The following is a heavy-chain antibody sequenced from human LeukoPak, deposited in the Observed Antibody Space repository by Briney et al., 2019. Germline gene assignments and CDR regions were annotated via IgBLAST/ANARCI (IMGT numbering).Heavy chain of an antibody. Sequence: SEILSLTCTVSNGSMSSYYWTWIRQPAGKGLEWIGRIYTSGNTNYNPSLKSRVTMSLDTSKNQFSLQLSSVTAADTAVYYCARVLIIRGSYGWFDPWGQGTLVTVSS. CDR3: ARVLIIRGSYGWFDP. J-gene: IGHJ5*02. CDR1: NGSMSSYY. CDR2: IYTSGNT. D-gene: IGHD3-16*01. V-gene: IGHV4-4*07.